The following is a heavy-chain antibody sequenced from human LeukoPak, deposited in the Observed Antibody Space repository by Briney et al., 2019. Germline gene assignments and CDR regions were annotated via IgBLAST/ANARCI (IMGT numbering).Heavy chain of an antibody. Sequence: GGSLRFSCAASGFTFSSYAMHWVRQAPGKGLEWVAVISYDGSNKYYADSVKGRFTISRDNSKNTLYLQMNSLRAEDTAVYYCAREKTTVTSLGYWGQGTLVTVSS. V-gene: IGHV3-30*01. D-gene: IGHD4-17*01. CDR3: AREKTTVTSLGY. CDR1: GFTFSSYA. J-gene: IGHJ4*02. CDR2: ISYDGSNK.